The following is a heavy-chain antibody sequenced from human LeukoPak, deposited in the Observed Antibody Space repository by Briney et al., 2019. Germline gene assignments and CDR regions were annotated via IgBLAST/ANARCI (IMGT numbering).Heavy chain of an antibody. CDR2: TYADGST. CDR1: GFTLSGNS. CDR3: TGSGGNSC. Sequence: GGSLRLSCAASGFTLSGNSMNWVRQAPGKGLVWVSSTYADGSTFYADSVKGRFTISRDNAKNTVYLQMNSLRGEDTAVYHCTGSGGNSCWGQGTMVTVSS. J-gene: IGHJ3*01. D-gene: IGHD6-19*01. V-gene: IGHV3-74*01.